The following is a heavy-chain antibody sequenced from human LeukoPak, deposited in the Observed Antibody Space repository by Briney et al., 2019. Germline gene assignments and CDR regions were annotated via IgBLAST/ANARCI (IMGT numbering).Heavy chain of an antibody. D-gene: IGHD6-13*01. Sequence: PGGSLRLSCAASGFTFSSYSMNWVRQAPGKGLEWVGRIKSKTDGGTTDYAAPVKGRFTISRDDSKNTLYLQMNSLKTEDTAVYYCTTGRSSSWYFGEGRDYWGQGTLVTVSS. CDR3: TTGRSSSWYFGEGRDY. CDR2: IKSKTDGGTT. CDR1: GFTFSSYS. V-gene: IGHV3-15*01. J-gene: IGHJ4*02.